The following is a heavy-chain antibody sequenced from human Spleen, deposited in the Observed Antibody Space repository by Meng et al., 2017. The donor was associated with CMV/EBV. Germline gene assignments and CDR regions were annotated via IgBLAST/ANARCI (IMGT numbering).Heavy chain of an antibody. CDR3: ARGGYYGSGTRDAFDI. CDR2: INPSGGST. V-gene: IGHV1-46*01. CDR1: GYTFTSYY. D-gene: IGHD3-10*01. Sequence: GYTFTSYYMHWVRQAPGQGLEWMGIINPSGGSTTYAQKFQGRVTMTRDTSTSTVYMELSSLRSADTAVFYCARGGYYGSGTRDAFDIWGQGTMVTVS. J-gene: IGHJ3*02.